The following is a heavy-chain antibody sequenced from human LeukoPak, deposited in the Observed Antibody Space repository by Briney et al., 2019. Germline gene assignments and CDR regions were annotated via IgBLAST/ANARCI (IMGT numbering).Heavy chain of an antibody. J-gene: IGHJ6*03. CDR2: IIPIFGTA. D-gene: IGHD3-3*01. CDR3: ARAGISRDLIYMDV. CDR1: GGTFSSYA. V-gene: IGHV1-69*05. Sequence: ASVKVSCKASGGTFSSYAISWVRQAPGQGLEWMGGIIPIFGTANYAQKFQGRVTITTDEATSTAYMELSSLRSEDTAVYYCARAGISRDLIYMDVWGKGTTVTVSS.